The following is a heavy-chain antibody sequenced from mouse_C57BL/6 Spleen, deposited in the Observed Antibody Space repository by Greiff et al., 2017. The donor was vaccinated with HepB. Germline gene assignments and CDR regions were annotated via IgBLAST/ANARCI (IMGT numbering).Heavy chain of an antibody. D-gene: IGHD1-1*01. CDR3: ARWEITTVGD. Sequence: QVQLQQPGAELVKPGASVKLSCKASGYTFTSYWMQWVTQRPGQGLEWIGEIDPSDSYTNYNQKFKGKATLTVDTSSSTAYMQLSSLTSEDSAVYYCARWEITTVGDWGQGTTLTVSS. CDR1: GYTFTSYW. CDR2: IDPSDSYT. J-gene: IGHJ2*01. V-gene: IGHV1-50*01.